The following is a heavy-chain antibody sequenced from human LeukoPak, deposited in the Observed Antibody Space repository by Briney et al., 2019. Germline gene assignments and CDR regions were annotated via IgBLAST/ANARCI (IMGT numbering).Heavy chain of an antibody. CDR1: GGSFSGNY. V-gene: IGHV4-34*01. Sequence: SETLSLTCAVYGGSFSGNYWSWLRQPPGKGLEWIGEINHSGSTNYNPSLKSRVTISVDTSKNQFSLKLSSVTAADTAVYYCARGSPIQQTYRHYYYMDVWGKGTTVTVSS. D-gene: IGHD5-18*01. CDR3: ARGSPIQQTYRHYYYMDV. J-gene: IGHJ6*03. CDR2: INHSGST.